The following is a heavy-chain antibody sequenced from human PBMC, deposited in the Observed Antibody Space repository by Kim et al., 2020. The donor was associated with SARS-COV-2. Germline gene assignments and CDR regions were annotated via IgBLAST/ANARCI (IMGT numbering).Heavy chain of an antibody. CDR1: GGSFSGCY. V-gene: IGHV4-34*01. Sequence: SETLSLTCAVYGGSFSGCYWSWIRQPPGKGLEWIGEINHSGSTNYNPSLKSRVTILVDTSKNQFSLKLSSVTAADTAVYYCARGLASAYYSMIVVVITGNYFDYWGQGTLVTVSS. CDR3: ARGLASAYYSMIVVVITGNYFDY. CDR2: INHSGST. D-gene: IGHD3-22*01. J-gene: IGHJ4*02.